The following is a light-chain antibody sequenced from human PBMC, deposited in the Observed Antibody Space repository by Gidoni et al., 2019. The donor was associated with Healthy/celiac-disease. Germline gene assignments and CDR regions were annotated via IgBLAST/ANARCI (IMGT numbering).Light chain of an antibody. CDR1: SSDVGGYNY. V-gene: IGLV2-8*01. J-gene: IGLJ2*01. Sequence: QSALTQPPPASGSPGQSVPISCTGTSSDVGGYNYVSWYQQHPGKAPKLMIYEVSKRPSGVPDRFSGSKSGNTASLTVSGLQAEDEADYYCSSYAGSNILVVFGGGTKLTVL. CDR3: SSYAGSNILVV. CDR2: EVS.